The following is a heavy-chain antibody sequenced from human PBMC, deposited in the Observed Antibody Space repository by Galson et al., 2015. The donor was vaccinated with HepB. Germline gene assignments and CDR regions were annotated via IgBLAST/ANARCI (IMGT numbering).Heavy chain of an antibody. Sequence: SLRLSCAASGFTFNPYAMHWVRQAPGKGLEYVSAISSDGSATYYTDSVKDRFTISRDDSKNTLSLQMSSLRVEDTAVYYCVKTTSDYYYMHWGQGTLVTVSS. D-gene: IGHD3-22*01. CDR3: VKTTSDYYYMH. CDR2: ISSDGSAT. J-gene: IGHJ4*02. V-gene: IGHV3-64D*09. CDR1: GFTFNPYA.